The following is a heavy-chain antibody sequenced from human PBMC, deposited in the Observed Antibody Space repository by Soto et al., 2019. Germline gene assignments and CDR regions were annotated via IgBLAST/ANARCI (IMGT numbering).Heavy chain of an antibody. Sequence: EVQLVDSGGGLVQPGGSLRLSCIASGFTLGNYWMSWVRQAPGKGLEWVANIKEDGSQQYYVDSVKGRFTISRDNAKNARFMQMASLRAEDQALYYCARDSVSANTDWTFRFDYLGLGTLVTVSS. V-gene: IGHV3-7*03. CDR2: IKEDGSQQ. D-gene: IGHD6-19*01. CDR3: ARDSVSANTDWTFRFDY. CDR1: GFTLGNYW. J-gene: IGHJ4*02.